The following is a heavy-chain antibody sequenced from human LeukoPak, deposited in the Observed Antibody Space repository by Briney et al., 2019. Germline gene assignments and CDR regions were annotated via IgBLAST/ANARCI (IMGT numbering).Heavy chain of an antibody. CDR3: VRDLMTTNWFDP. D-gene: IGHD4-11*01. V-gene: IGHV3-74*01. J-gene: IGHJ5*02. CDR2: INTVGSST. Sequence: PGGSLRLSCAASGLTFSRYWMHWVRQAPGRGLVWVSYINTVGSSTTYADSVKGRFTISRDDAKNTLYLQMNSLRAEHTAVYYCVRDLMTTNWFDPWGQGTLVTVSS. CDR1: GLTFSRYW.